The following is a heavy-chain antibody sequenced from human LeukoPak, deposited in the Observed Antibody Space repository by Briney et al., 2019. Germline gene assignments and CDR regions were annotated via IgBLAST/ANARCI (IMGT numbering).Heavy chain of an antibody. Sequence: SETLSLTCTVSGGSISSYYWSWIRQPAGKGLEWIGRIYTSGSTNYNPSLKSRVTISVDTSKNQFSLKLSSVTAADTAVYYCARHLSGFSPDDAFDIWGQGTMVTVSS. J-gene: IGHJ3*02. D-gene: IGHD6-19*01. CDR1: GGSISSYY. CDR2: IYTSGST. CDR3: ARHLSGFSPDDAFDI. V-gene: IGHV4-4*07.